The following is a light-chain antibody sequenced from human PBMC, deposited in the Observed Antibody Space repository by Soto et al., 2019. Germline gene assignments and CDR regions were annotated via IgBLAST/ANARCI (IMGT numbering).Light chain of an antibody. J-gene: IGKJ1*01. Sequence: EVVLTQSPGTLSLSPGERATLSCRASRTVDGNYLAWYHQKPGQAPRLLIYGGSSRATGIPVRFSGSGSETDFTLTITRLEPEDFAVYYCQQYSSSRTFGQGTKVDIK. CDR2: GGS. V-gene: IGKV3-20*01. CDR1: RTVDGNY. CDR3: QQYSSSRT.